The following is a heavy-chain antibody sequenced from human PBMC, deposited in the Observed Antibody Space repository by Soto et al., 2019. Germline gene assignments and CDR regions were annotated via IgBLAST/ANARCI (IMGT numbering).Heavy chain of an antibody. V-gene: IGHV4-34*01. CDR2: INHSGST. D-gene: IGHD2-2*01. Sequence: SETLSLTCAVYGGSFSGYHWSWIRQPPGKGLEWIGEINHSGSTNYNPSLKSRVTISVDTSKNQFSLKLSSVTAADTAVYYCAREGYCSSTSCYAPYYFDYWGQGTLVTVSS. CDR3: AREGYCSSTSCYAPYYFDY. CDR1: GGSFSGYH. J-gene: IGHJ4*02.